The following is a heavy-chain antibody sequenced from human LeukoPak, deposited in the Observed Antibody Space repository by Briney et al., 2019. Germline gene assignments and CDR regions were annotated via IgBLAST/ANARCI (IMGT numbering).Heavy chain of an antibody. CDR3: ARLTVGTAVDRGYYMDV. CDR2: IYPGDSDT. V-gene: IGHV5-51*01. D-gene: IGHD3-10*01. J-gene: IGHJ6*03. CDR1: GYSFTSYW. Sequence: GESLKISCKGSGYSFTSYWIGWVRQMPGKGLGWLGSIYPGDSDTGYSPSFQCRVTISAHKSMRTASPQWSCVRAPDNPMSLCARLTVGTAVDRGYYMDVSEERATVTVSS.